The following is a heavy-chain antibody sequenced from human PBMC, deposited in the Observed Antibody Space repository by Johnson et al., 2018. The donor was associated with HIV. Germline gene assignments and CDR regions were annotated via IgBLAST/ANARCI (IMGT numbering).Heavy chain of an antibody. CDR2: IYSGGST. D-gene: IGHD3-22*01. CDR1: GFIVSSNY. J-gene: IGHJ3*02. CDR3: ARDPHYYDSNDAFDI. V-gene: IGHV3-66*01. Sequence: VQLVESGGGLVQPGGSLRLSCVASGFIVSSNYMSWVRQAPGKGLEWVSVIYSGGSTYYADSVKGRCTISRDNSKNTLYLQINSLRAEDTAVYYCARDPHYYDSNDAFDIWGQGTMVTVSS.